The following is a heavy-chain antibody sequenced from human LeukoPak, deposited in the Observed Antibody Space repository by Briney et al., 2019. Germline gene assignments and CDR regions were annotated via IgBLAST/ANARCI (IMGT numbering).Heavy chain of an antibody. V-gene: IGHV3-23*01. CDR3: ASSTMVRGPRFDY. CDR2: ISGSGGST. D-gene: IGHD3-10*01. Sequence: GGTLRLSCAASGFTFSSYGMSWVRQAPGKGLEWVSAISGSGGSTYYADSVKGRFTISRDNSKNTLYLQMNSLRAEDTAVYYCASSTMVRGPRFDYWGQGTLVTVSS. CDR1: GFTFSSYG. J-gene: IGHJ4*02.